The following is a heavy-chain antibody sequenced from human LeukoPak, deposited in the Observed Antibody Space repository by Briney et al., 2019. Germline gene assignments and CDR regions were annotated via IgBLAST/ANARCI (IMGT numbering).Heavy chain of an antibody. CDR2: IYHSGST. CDR1: GYSISSGYY. CDR3: AREAVADYMDV. V-gene: IGHV4-38-2*02. J-gene: IGHJ6*03. D-gene: IGHD6-19*01. Sequence: SETLSLTCAVSGYSISSGYYWGWIRQPPGKGLEWIGSIYHSGSTYYNPSLKSRVTTSVDTSKNPFSLKLSSVTAADTAVYYCAREAVADYMDVWGKGTTVTVSS.